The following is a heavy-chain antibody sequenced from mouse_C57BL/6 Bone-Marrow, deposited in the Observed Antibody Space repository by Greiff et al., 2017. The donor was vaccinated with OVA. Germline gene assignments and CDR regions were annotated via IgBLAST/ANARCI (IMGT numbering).Heavy chain of an antibody. Sequence: EVKLMESGAELVRPGSSVKMSCKTSGYTFTSYGINWVKQRPGQGLEWIGYIYIGNGYTEYNEKFKGKATLTSDTSSSTAYMQLSSLTSEDSAIYFCARWGTTVVATDAMDYWGQGTSVTVSS. J-gene: IGHJ4*01. CDR2: IYIGNGYT. V-gene: IGHV1-58*01. CDR1: GYTFTSYG. D-gene: IGHD1-1*01. CDR3: ARWGTTVVATDAMDY.